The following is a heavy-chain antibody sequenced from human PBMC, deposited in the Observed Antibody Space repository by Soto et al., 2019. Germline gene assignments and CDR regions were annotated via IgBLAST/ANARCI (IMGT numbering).Heavy chain of an antibody. CDR3: ARDSFYGSGSYYNMNYYYMDV. D-gene: IGHD3-10*01. CDR2: IWDDGSNK. CDR1: GFTFSSYG. Sequence: GGSLRLSCAASGFTFSSYGMHWVRQAPGKGLEWVAVIWDDGSNKYYADSVKGRFTISRDNSKNTLYLQMNSLRAEDTAVYYCARDSFYGSGSYYNMNYYYMDVWGKGTTVTVSS. J-gene: IGHJ6*03. V-gene: IGHV3-33*01.